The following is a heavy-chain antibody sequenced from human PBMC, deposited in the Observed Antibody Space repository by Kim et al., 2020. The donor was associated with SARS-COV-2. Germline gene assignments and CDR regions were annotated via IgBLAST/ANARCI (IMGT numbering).Heavy chain of an antibody. CDR1: RASISNDTYF. CDR2: ISHRGSV. J-gene: IGHJ3*02. D-gene: IGHD3-16*01. CDR3: AREIMQPGVTDGFDS. Sequence: SETLSLTCTVSRASISNDTYFWSWVRQQPGKGLEWIGYISHRGSVSYNPSVQGRATISIDTSGNQFSLEVNAVTAADTAVYFCAREIMQPGVTDGFDSWGQGTMVTISS. V-gene: IGHV4-31*03.